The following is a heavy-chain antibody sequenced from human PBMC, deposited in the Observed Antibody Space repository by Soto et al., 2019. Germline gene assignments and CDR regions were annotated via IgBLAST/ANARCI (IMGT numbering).Heavy chain of an antibody. CDR2: IYYSGST. D-gene: IGHD3-3*01. CDR1: GGSISSYY. CDR3: ARASYYDFWSGYYHYYFDY. Sequence: SETLSLTCTVSGGSISSYYWSWIRQPPGKGLEWIGYIYYSGSTNYNPSLKSRVTISVDTSRNQFSLKLSSVTAADTAVYYCARASYYDFWSGYYHYYFDYWGQGTLVTVSS. V-gene: IGHV4-59*01. J-gene: IGHJ4*02.